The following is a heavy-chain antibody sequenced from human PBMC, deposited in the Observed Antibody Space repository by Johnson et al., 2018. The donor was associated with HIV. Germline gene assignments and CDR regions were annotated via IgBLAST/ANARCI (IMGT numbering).Heavy chain of an antibody. J-gene: IGHJ3*02. CDR2: ISGSGGST. Sequence: VHLVESGGGLVKPGGSQRLSCAASGFTFSSYAMSWVRQAPGKGLEWVSAISGSGGSTYYADSVKGRFTISRDNSKNTLYLQMNSLRAEDTAVYYCAKHIVLVVYAIGAAFDIWGQGTMVTVSS. D-gene: IGHD2-8*02. CDR1: GFTFSSYA. V-gene: IGHV3-23*04. CDR3: AKHIVLVVYAIGAAFDI.